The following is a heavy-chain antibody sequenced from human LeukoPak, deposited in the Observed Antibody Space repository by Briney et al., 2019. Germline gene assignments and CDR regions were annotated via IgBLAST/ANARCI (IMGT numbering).Heavy chain of an antibody. D-gene: IGHD3-3*01. CDR2: IYPGDSDT. Sequence: GESLKISCKGSGYTFSSYWIVWVRQMPGKGLEWMGIIYPGDSDTRYSPSLQGQVTISVDTSIGTAYLQWSSLKASYTAIYYCARQNDFRLDYWGQGTLVTVSS. CDR3: ARQNDFRLDY. V-gene: IGHV5-51*01. CDR1: GYTFSSYW. J-gene: IGHJ4*02.